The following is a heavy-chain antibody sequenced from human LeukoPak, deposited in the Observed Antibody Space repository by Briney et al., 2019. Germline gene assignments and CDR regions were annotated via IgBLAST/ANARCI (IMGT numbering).Heavy chain of an antibody. CDR1: RGSISSGGHY. Sequence: PSETLSLTCNVSRGSISSGGHYWSWIRQRPGKGLEWMGYTYFTRSTYYNPSLQSRLIISADTSMTQFSLRLRSVTAADTAVYYCARVSFTYGPLDSWGPGILVTVSS. V-gene: IGHV4-31*03. CDR3: ARVSFTYGPLDS. J-gene: IGHJ4*02. D-gene: IGHD4-17*01. CDR2: TYFTRST.